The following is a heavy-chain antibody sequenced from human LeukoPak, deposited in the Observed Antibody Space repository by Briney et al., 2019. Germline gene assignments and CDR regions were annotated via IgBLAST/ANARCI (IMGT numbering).Heavy chain of an antibody. J-gene: IGHJ6*03. V-gene: IGHV3-48*03. CDR1: GFTFSSYE. CDR3: ARLGAGPYYYYMDV. CDR2: ISSSGSTI. Sequence: GGSLRLSCAASGFTFSSYEMNWVRQAPGKGLEWVSYISSSGSTIYYADSVKGRFTISRGNAKNSLYLQMNSLRAEDTAVYYCARLGAGPYYYYMDVWGKGTTVTVSS. D-gene: IGHD3-10*01.